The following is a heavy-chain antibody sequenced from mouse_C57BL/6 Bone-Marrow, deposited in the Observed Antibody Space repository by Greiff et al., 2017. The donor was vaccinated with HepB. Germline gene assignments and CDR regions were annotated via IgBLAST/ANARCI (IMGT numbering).Heavy chain of an antibody. V-gene: IGHV1-82*01. Sequence: QVQLKESGPELVKPGASVKISCKASGYAFSSSWMNWVKQRPGKGLEWIGRIYPGDGDTNYNGKFKGKATLTADKSSSTAYMQLSSLTSEDSAVYFCANFNWDRYFDYWGQGTTLTVSS. CDR2: IYPGDGDT. J-gene: IGHJ2*01. CDR1: GYAFSSSW. CDR3: ANFNWDRYFDY. D-gene: IGHD4-1*01.